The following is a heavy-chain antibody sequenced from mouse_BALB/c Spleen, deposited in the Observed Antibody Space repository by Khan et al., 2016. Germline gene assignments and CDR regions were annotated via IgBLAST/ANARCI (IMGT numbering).Heavy chain of an antibody. V-gene: IGHV7-3*02. D-gene: IGHD2-12*01. Sequence: EVELVESGGGLVQPGGSLRLSCATSGFTFTDYYMSWVRQPPGKALEWLAFIRDNANGYTTEYSASVKCRFSISRDNFQSILFLQMNTLRAEDSATEYCVRDYDARSYGRYFDVWGAGTTVTVSS. CDR1: GFTFTDYY. CDR2: IRDNANGYTT. CDR3: VRDYDARSYGRYFDV. J-gene: IGHJ1*01.